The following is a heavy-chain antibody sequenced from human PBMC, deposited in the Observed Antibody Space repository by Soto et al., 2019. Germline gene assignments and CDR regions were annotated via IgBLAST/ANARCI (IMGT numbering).Heavy chain of an antibody. J-gene: IGHJ6*02. Sequence: GGSLRLSCAASGFTFSSYGMHWVRQAPGKGLEWVAVISYDGSNKYYADSVKGRFTISRDNSKNTLYLQMNSLRAEDTAVYYCAKDLYCSGGSCYYRSIAYYYYGVDVWGQGTTVTVSS. V-gene: IGHV3-30*18. D-gene: IGHD2-15*01. CDR2: ISYDGSNK. CDR1: GFTFSSYG. CDR3: AKDLYCSGGSCYYRSIAYYYYGVDV.